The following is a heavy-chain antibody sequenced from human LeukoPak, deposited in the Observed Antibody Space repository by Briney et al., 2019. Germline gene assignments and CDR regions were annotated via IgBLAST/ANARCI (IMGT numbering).Heavy chain of an antibody. CDR2: IWYDGSNK. D-gene: IGHD5-12*01. CDR1: GFTFSSYG. CDR3: ARGGYSGYDYFSYYYYYGMDA. J-gene: IGHJ6*02. Sequence: GGSLRLSCAASGFTFSSYGMHWVRQAPGKGLEWVAVIWYDGSNKYYADSVKGRFTISRDNSKNTLYLQMNSLRAEDTAVYYCARGGYSGYDYFSYYYYYGMDAWGQGTTVTVSS. V-gene: IGHV3-33*01.